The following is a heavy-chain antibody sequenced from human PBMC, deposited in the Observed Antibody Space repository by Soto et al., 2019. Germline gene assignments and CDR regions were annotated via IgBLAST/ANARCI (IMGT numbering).Heavy chain of an antibody. D-gene: IGHD3-10*01. CDR1: GFSFSSSW. CDR2: INQDRSEK. CDR3: ARDPAFGAFDY. J-gene: IGHJ4*02. Sequence: EVQLVESGGGLVQPGGSLRLSCTASGFSFSSSWMTWVRQTPGKGLEWVGNINQDRSEKSCVEGRFTISRDNAKNSLYLQMNSLRAEDTAVYFCARDPAFGAFDYWGQGTLVTVSS. V-gene: IGHV3-7*01.